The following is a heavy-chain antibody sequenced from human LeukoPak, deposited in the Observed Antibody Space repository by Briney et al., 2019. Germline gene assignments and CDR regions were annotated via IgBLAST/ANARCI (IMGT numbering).Heavy chain of an antibody. CDR3: ARAAPYYYDSSGYSAFDS. Sequence: PGRSLRLSCAASGFTFSSYAMHWVRQAPGKGLEWVSYISSTSSTIYYADSVKGRFTISRDNAKNSLYLQMNSLRDEDTAVYYCARAAPYYYDSSGYSAFDSWGQGTMVTVSA. V-gene: IGHV3-48*02. D-gene: IGHD3-22*01. CDR1: GFTFSSYA. J-gene: IGHJ3*02. CDR2: ISSTSSTI.